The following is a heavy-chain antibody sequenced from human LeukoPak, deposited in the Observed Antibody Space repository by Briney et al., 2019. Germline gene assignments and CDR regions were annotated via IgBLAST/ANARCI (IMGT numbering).Heavy chain of an antibody. CDR1: GYTFTSYD. Sequence: ASVKVSCKSSGYTFTSYDINWVRQATGQGLEWMGWMNPNSGNTSYAQKFQGRVTMTRNTTISTAYMELSSLRSEDTAVYYCARGSVTRNYDFWSGCYLNWFDPWGQGTLVTVSS. CDR3: ARGSVTRNYDFWSGCYLNWFDP. V-gene: IGHV1-8*01. CDR2: MNPNSGNT. D-gene: IGHD3-3*01. J-gene: IGHJ5*02.